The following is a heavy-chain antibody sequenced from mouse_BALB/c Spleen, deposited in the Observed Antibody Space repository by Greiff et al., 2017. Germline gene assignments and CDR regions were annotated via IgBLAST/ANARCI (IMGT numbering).Heavy chain of an antibody. CDR1: GFAFSSYD. D-gene: IGHD4-1*01. V-gene: IGHV5-12-1*01. CDR2: ISSGGGST. CDR3: ARHKANWDQYYFDY. Sequence: DVKLVESGGGLVKPGGSLKLSCAASGFAFSSYDMSWVRQTPEKRLEWVAYISSGGGSTYYPDTVKGRFTISRDNAKNTLYLQMSSLKSEDTAMYYCARHKANWDQYYFDYWGQGTTLTVSS. J-gene: IGHJ2*01.